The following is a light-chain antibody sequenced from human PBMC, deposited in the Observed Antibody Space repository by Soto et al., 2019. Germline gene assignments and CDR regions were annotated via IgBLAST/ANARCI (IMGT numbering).Light chain of an antibody. Sequence: DIPMTQSPSSLSASVGDRVTITCRASQSISSYLNWYQQKPGKAPKLLIYAASSLQSGVPSRFSRSGSGTDFTLTISSLQPEDFATYYCQQSYSTLTFGPGTKVDIK. CDR2: AAS. CDR3: QQSYSTLT. V-gene: IGKV1-39*01. CDR1: QSISSY. J-gene: IGKJ3*01.